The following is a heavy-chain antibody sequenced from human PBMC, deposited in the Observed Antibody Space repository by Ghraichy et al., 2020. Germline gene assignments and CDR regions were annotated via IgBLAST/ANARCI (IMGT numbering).Heavy chain of an antibody. D-gene: IGHD6-13*01. CDR3: ARRGYSSSAYKD. Sequence: SETLSLTCTVSGGSISSSSYYWGWIRQPPGKGLEWIGSIYYSGSTYYNPSLKSRVTISVDTSKNQFSLKLSSVTAADTAVYYCARRGYSSSAYKDWGQGTLVTVSS. J-gene: IGHJ4*02. CDR1: GGSISSSSYY. V-gene: IGHV4-39*01. CDR2: IYYSGST.